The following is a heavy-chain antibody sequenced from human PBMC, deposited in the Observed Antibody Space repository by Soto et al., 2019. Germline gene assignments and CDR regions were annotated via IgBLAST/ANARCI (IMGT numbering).Heavy chain of an antibody. V-gene: IGHV4-34*01. D-gene: IGHD4-17*01. Sequence: QVQLQQWGAGLLKPSETLSLTCAVYGGSFSGYYWSWIRQPPGKGLEWIGEINHSGSTNYNPSPKSLVTTSVDTSKNQFSLKLSSVTAADTAVYYCARGRRTTVTIDYWGQGTLVTVSS. CDR2: INHSGST. J-gene: IGHJ4*02. CDR3: ARGRRTTVTIDY. CDR1: GGSFSGYY.